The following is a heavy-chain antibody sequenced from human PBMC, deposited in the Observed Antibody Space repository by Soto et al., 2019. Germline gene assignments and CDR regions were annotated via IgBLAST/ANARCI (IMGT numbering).Heavy chain of an antibody. Sequence: GGSLRLSCTASGFPFGEFAMSWFRQAPGKGLEWVGFIRSKGYGGTTEYAASVRGRFTISRDDSKSVAYLQMNSLQTEDTAVYYCARQVRNGDFDYWGQGTLVTVSS. CDR2: IRSKGYGGTT. CDR3: ARQVRNGDFDY. CDR1: GFPFGEFA. V-gene: IGHV3-49*03. D-gene: IGHD1-1*01. J-gene: IGHJ4*02.